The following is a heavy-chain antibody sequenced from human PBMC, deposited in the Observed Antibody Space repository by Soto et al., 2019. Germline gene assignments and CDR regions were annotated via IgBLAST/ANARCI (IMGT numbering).Heavy chain of an antibody. CDR3: ASSKDPHPRDNCSCSRDV. CDR1: GGTFSSYT. Sequence: QVQLVQSGAEVKKPGASVKVSCKASGGTFSSYTISWVRQAPGQGLEWMGRIIPILGIANYAQKFQGRVTITADKSTSTAYMELCSLRSEDTAVYYCASSKDPHPRDNCSCSRDVWGTGTPGTGSS. J-gene: IGHJ6*03. D-gene: IGHD2-15*01. V-gene: IGHV1-69*02. CDR2: IIPILGIA.